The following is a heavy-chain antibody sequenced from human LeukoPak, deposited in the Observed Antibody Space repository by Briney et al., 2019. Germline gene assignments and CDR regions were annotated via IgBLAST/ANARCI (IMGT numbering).Heavy chain of an antibody. CDR1: GFTFSSYA. D-gene: IGHD3-22*01. J-gene: IGHJ4*02. CDR2: VTGSGAGT. Sequence: GGSLRLSCAASGFTFSSYAMSWVRQAPGKGPEWVSSVTGSGAGTFYADSVKGRFTISRDNSKNTVYLQLTSLRVEDTAVYYCAKDRPNYYHTSGHYYRRDGDYWGQGALVTVSS. CDR3: AKDRPNYYHTSGHYYRRDGDY. V-gene: IGHV3-23*01.